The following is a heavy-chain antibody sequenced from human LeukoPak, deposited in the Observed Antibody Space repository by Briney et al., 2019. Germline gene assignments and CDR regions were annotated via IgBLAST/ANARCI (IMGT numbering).Heavy chain of an antibody. CDR3: ARLSADDYDFWSGYLNAFDI. D-gene: IGHD3-3*01. CDR1: GSSFTSYW. V-gene: IGHV5-51*01. CDR2: IYPGDSDT. Sequence: GASLKISCKGSGSSFTSYWIGWVRQMPGKGLEWMGIIYPGDSDTSYSPSFQGQVTISADKSISTAYLQWSSLKASDTAMYYCARLSADDYDFWSGYLNAFDIWGQGTMVTVSS. J-gene: IGHJ3*02.